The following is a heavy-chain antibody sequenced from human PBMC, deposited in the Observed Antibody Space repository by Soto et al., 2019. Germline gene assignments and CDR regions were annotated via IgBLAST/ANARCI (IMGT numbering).Heavy chain of an antibody. D-gene: IGHD5-18*01. CDR2: ISGSGGST. J-gene: IGHJ4*02. Sequence: GGSLRLSCAASGFTFSSYAMSWVRQAPGKGLEWVSAISGSGGSTYYADSVKGRFTISRDNSKNTLYLQMNSLRAEDTAVYYCAKDLRSVDTAMVFDYWGQGTLVTVSS. CDR1: GFTFSSYA. CDR3: AKDLRSVDTAMVFDY. V-gene: IGHV3-23*01.